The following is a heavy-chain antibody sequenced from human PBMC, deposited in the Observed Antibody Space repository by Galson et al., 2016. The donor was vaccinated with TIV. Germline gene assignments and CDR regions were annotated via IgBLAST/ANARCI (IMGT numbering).Heavy chain of an antibody. J-gene: IGHJ4*02. Sequence: TLSLTCSVSGASITRGAYYWSWIRQPAGKGLEWIGYIFTSGGTNDTPSLKSRVTISFDTSKNQFSLKLTSVTAADTAVYYCARGVNSYNPDSWGQGTLVTVSS. CDR3: ARGVNSYNPDS. D-gene: IGHD5-18*01. CDR2: IFTSGGT. CDR1: GASITRGAYY. V-gene: IGHV4-61*09.